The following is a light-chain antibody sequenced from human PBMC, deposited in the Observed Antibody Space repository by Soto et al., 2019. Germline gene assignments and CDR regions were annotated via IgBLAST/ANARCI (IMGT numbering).Light chain of an antibody. V-gene: IGLV2-14*01. Sequence: QSALTQPASVYGSPGQSITISCTGTSSDVGGYNYVSWYQQHPGKAPKLMIYEVSNRPSGVSNRFSGSKSGNTASLPISGLQAEDEADYYCSSYTSSSTRVFGGGTKLTVL. CDR3: SSYTSSSTRV. CDR2: EVS. J-gene: IGLJ3*02. CDR1: SSDVGGYNY.